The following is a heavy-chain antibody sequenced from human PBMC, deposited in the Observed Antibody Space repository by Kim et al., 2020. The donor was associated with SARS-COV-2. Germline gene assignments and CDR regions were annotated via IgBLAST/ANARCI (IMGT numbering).Heavy chain of an antibody. D-gene: IGHD2-2*01. CDR2: ISYDGSNK. Sequence: GGSLRLSCAASGFTFSSYGMHWVRQAPGKGLEWVAVISYDGSNKDYADSVKGRFTISRDNSKNTLYLQMNSLRAEDTAVYYCARDDVDCSSTRCYSAWTYYDYGMDVWGRGTTVTVSS. CDR3: ARDDVDCSSTRCYSAWTYYDYGMDV. V-gene: IGHV3-33*05. J-gene: IGHJ6*02. CDR1: GFTFSSYG.